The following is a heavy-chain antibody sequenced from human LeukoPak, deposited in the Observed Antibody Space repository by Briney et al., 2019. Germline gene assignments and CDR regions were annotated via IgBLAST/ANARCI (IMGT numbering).Heavy chain of an antibody. D-gene: IGHD3-10*01. Sequence: SETLSLTCTVSGGSISSGGYYWSWIRQHPGKGLEWIEYIYYSGSTYYNPSLKSRVTISVDTSKNQFSLKLSSVTAADTAVYYCAREGYYGSGSYWYYFDYWGQGTLVTVSS. CDR3: AREGYYGSGSYWYYFDY. CDR2: IYYSGST. V-gene: IGHV4-31*03. J-gene: IGHJ4*02. CDR1: GGSISSGGYY.